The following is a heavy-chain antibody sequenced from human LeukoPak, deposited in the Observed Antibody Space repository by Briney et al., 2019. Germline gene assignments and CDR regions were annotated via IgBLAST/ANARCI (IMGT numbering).Heavy chain of an antibody. V-gene: IGHV1-69*02. J-gene: IGHJ4*02. CDR2: IIPILGIA. Sequence: SVKVSCKASGGTFSSYTISWVRQAPGQGLEWMGRIIPILGIANYAQKFQGRVTITADKSTSTAYMELSSLRSEDTAVYYWATHPCGTTWDPYAPYYFVYWGQGTLVTVSS. D-gene: IGHD1-7*01. CDR1: GGTFSSYT. CDR3: ATHPCGTTWDPYAPYYFVY.